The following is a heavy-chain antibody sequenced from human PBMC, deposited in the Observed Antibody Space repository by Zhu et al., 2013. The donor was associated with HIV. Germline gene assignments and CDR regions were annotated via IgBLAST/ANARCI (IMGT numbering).Heavy chain of an antibody. CDR1: GYTFTSYG. V-gene: IGHV1-18*01. J-gene: IGHJ6*02. CDR3: AXGYYGSGSLPTYYYYGMDV. CDR2: ISAYNGNT. Sequence: QVQLVQSGAEVKKPGASVKVSCKASGYTFTSYGISWVRQAPGQGLEWMGWISAYNGNTNYAQKLQGRVTMTTDTSTSTAYMELRSLRSDDTAVYYCAXGYYGSGSLPTYYYYGMDVWGQGTTVTVSS. D-gene: IGHD3-10*01.